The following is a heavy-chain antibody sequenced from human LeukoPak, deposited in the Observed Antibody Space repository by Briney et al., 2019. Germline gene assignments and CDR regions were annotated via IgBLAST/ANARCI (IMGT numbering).Heavy chain of an antibody. D-gene: IGHD3-3*01. CDR1: GFTFSSYE. CDR2: ISSSSSYI. Sequence: GGSLRLSCAASGFTFSSYEMNWVRQAPGKGLEWVSSISSSSSYIYYADSVKGRFTTSRDNAKNSLYLQMNSLRAEDTAVYYCARGATIFGVVYFDYWGQGTLVTVSS. J-gene: IGHJ4*02. V-gene: IGHV3-21*01. CDR3: ARGATIFGVVYFDY.